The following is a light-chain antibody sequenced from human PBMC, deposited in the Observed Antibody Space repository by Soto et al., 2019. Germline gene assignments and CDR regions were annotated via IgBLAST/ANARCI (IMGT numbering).Light chain of an antibody. V-gene: IGKV1-5*01. Sequence: DIQMTQSPSTLSASVGDRVTITCRASQSISSWLAWYQQKPGKAPKLLIYDASSLESGVPSRFSGSGSGTEFTLTISSLQPDDFATYYCQQYNSYSRDTFGQGTKLXIK. CDR2: DAS. J-gene: IGKJ2*01. CDR3: QQYNSYSRDT. CDR1: QSISSW.